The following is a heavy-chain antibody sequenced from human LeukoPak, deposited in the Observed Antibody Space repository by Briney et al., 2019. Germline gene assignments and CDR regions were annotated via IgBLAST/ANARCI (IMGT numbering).Heavy chain of an antibody. J-gene: IGHJ4*02. Sequence: GGSLRLSCAASGFTFSRYAMSWVRQAPGKALEWVSAISGRGGSTYYADSVKGRFTISRDNSKNTLYLQMNSLRAEDTAVYYCAKIYYDSSGPIYYFDYWGQGTLVTVSS. V-gene: IGHV3-23*01. D-gene: IGHD3-22*01. CDR1: GFTFSRYA. CDR2: ISGRGGST. CDR3: AKIYYDSSGPIYYFDY.